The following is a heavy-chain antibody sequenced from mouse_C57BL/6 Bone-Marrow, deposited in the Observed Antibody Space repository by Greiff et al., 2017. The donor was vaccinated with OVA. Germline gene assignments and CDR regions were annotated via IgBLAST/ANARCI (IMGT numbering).Heavy chain of an antibody. D-gene: IGHD2-4*01. CDR1: GYTFTSYW. Sequence: VQLQQPGAELVMPGASVKLSCKASGYTFTSYWMHWVKQRPGQGLEWIGEIDPSDSYTNYNQKFKGKSTLTVDKSSSTAYMQLSSLTSEDSAVYYCARGMITTTEFAYWGQGTLVTVSA. CDR2: IDPSDSYT. V-gene: IGHV1-69*01. CDR3: ARGMITTTEFAY. J-gene: IGHJ3*01.